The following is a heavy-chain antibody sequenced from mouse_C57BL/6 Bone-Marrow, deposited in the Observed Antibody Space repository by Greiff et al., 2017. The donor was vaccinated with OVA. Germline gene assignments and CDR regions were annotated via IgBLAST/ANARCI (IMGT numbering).Heavy chain of an antibody. CDR2: ISNLAYSI. V-gene: IGHV5-15*01. D-gene: IGHD1-1*01. Sequence: EVQGVESGGGLVQPGGSLKLSCAASGFTFSDYGMAWVRQAPRKGPEWVAFISNLAYSIYYADTVTGRFPISRENAKNTLYLEMSSLRSEDTAMYYCARLLLRYGGAWFAYWGQGTLVTVSA. J-gene: IGHJ3*01. CDR1: GFTFSDYG. CDR3: ARLLLRYGGAWFAY.